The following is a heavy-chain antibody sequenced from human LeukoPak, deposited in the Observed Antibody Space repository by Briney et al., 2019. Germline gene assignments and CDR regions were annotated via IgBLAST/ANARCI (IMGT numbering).Heavy chain of an antibody. V-gene: IGHV4-34*01. J-gene: IGHJ5*02. CDR2: INHSGST. CDR1: GGSFSGYY. CDR3: ARRLGYSYGYWFDP. D-gene: IGHD5-18*01. Sequence: NPSETLSLTCAVYGGSFSGYYWSWIRQPPGKGLEWIGEINHSGSTNYNPSLKSRVTISVDTSKNQFSLKLSSVTAADTAVYYCARRLGYSYGYWFDPWGQGTLVTVSS.